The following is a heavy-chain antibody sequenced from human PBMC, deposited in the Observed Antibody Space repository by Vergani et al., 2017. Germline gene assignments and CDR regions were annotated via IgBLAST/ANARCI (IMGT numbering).Heavy chain of an antibody. CDR1: GGSISRNDYY. CDR2: IYYSGST. V-gene: IGHV4-30-4*08. CDR3: ARPHGDILPPDPRRLDY. J-gene: IGHJ4*02. Sequence: QVKLQESGPGLVKPSQTLSLTCSVSGGSISRNDYYWSWIRQPPGKGLEWLCYIYYSGSTYYNPSLKSRLTMSVDTSKNQFSLELSSVTASDTAMYYWARPHGDILPPDPRRLDYWGQGTLVTVSS.